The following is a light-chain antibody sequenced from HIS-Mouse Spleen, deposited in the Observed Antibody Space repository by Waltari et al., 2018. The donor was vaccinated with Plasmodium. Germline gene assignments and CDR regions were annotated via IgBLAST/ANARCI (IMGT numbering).Light chain of an antibody. CDR1: QSISSW. J-gene: IGKJ1*01. CDR2: KAS. Sequence: DIQMTQSPSTLSASVGDRVTITCRASQSISSWLAWYQQKTGKAPKLLIYKASSLESGVPSRFSGSGSGTEFTLTISSLQPDDFATYYCQQYNSYSTFGQGTKVE. V-gene: IGKV1-5*03. CDR3: QQYNSYST.